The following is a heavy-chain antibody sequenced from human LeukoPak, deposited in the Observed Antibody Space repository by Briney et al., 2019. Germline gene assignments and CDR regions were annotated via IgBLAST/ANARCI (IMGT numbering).Heavy chain of an antibody. CDR1: GGSFSGYY. Sequence: PSETLSLTCAVYGGSFSGYYWSWIRQPPGKGLEWIGEINHSGSTNYNPSLKSRVTISVDTSKNQFSLKLSSVTAADTAVYYCARVGYYYDSSRYYIDYWGQGTLVTVSS. J-gene: IGHJ4*02. CDR2: INHSGST. CDR3: ARVGYYYDSSRYYIDY. D-gene: IGHD3-22*01. V-gene: IGHV4-34*01.